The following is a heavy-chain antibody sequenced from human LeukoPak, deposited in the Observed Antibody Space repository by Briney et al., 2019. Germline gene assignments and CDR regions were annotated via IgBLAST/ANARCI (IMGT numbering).Heavy chain of an antibody. V-gene: IGHV3-30*03. CDR1: GFTFSSLG. J-gene: IGHJ4*02. CDR2: ISYDGSNK. Sequence: PGRSLRHFYPASGFTFSSLGMHCARQAPGKGLEWVAVISYDGSNKYYADSVKGRFTISRDNSMNTLYLQMNSLRAEDTAVYYRAMDGPVLFDYWGQGTLVTVSS. CDR3: AMDGPVLFDY. D-gene: IGHD2-2*03.